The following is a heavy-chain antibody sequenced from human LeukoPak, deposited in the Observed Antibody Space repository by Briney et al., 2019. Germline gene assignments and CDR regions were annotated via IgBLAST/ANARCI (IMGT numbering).Heavy chain of an antibody. CDR1: GFTFTSSA. V-gene: IGHV1-58*02. J-gene: IGHJ4*02. D-gene: IGHD2-2*01. CDR3: AAPRRSSTNCSVSCPLDY. CDR2: IVVGSGNT. Sequence: ASVKVSCKPSGFTFTSSAMQWVRQARGQRLEWIGWIVVGSGNTNYGQKFQERVTITRDMSTSTAYMELSSLRSEDTAVYYCAAPRRSSTNCSVSCPLDYWGQGTLVTVSS.